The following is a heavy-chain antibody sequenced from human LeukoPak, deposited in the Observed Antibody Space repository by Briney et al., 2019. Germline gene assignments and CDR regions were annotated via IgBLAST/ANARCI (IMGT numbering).Heavy chain of an antibody. CDR3: ARRYYGTNGMDV. Sequence: SETLSLTCTVSGGSISSYYWYWIRQPAGQGLEWIGRISPSGSTNYNPSLNSRVTISLDTSKNQFSLNLSSVTGADTAVYYCARRYYGTNGMDVWGEGTTVTISS. CDR2: ISPSGST. CDR1: GGSISSYY. D-gene: IGHD3-10*01. V-gene: IGHV4-4*07. J-gene: IGHJ6*04.